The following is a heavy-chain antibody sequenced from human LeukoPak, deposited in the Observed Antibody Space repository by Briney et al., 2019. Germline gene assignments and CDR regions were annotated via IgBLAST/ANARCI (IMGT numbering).Heavy chain of an antibody. V-gene: IGHV1-69*04. D-gene: IGHD3-16*01. CDR1: GGTFSNSG. J-gene: IGHJ3*02. CDR2: IVPILGIP. CDR3: ARDFTDDAFDI. Sequence: ASVKVSCKPSGGTFSNSGFSWVRQAPGQGLEWMGRIVPILGIPNYAQKFQGRVTITADKSTNTAYMELSSLRADDTAMYYCARDFTDDAFDIWGQGTMVTVS.